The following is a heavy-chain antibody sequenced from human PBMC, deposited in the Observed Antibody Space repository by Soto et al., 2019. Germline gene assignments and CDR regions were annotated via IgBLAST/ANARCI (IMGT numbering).Heavy chain of an antibody. CDR3: ARAGVIAVAAHFDY. CDR2: IYYSGST. V-gene: IGHV4-59*12. CDR1: GGSISSYY. Sequence: QVQLQESGPGLVKPSETLSLTCTVSGGSISSYYWSWIRQPPGKGLEWIGYIYYSGSTNYNPSLKSRVTISVDTSKNQFSLKLSSVTAADTAVYYCARAGVIAVAAHFDYWGQGTLVTVSS. J-gene: IGHJ4*02. D-gene: IGHD6-19*01.